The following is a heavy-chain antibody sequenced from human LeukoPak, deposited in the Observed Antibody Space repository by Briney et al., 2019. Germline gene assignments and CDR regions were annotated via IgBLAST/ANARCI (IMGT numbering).Heavy chain of an antibody. CDR3: ARVFVSGSYCLDY. Sequence: PGGSLRLSCAASGFTFSSYAMSWVRQAPGKGLEWVSAISGSGGSTYYADSVKGRFTISRDNSKNTLYLQMNSLRAEDTAVYYCARVFVSGSYCLDYWGQGTLVTVSS. D-gene: IGHD1-26*01. J-gene: IGHJ4*02. CDR1: GFTFSSYA. V-gene: IGHV3-23*01. CDR2: ISGSGGST.